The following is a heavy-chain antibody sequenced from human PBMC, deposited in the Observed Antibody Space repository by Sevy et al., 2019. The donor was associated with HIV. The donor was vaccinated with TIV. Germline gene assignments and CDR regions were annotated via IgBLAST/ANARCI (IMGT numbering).Heavy chain of an antibody. J-gene: IGHJ3*02. CDR3: ARRNDFDI. Sequence: SETLSLTCTVSGGSINSDHWNWIRQPPGKGLEWIGYVYYTGGTNYNPSLKNRVTISVDRTKNQYSLKLTSVTAADTSVYYCARRNDFDIWGQGTMVTVSS. V-gene: IGHV4-59*08. CDR1: GGSINSDH. CDR2: VYYTGGT.